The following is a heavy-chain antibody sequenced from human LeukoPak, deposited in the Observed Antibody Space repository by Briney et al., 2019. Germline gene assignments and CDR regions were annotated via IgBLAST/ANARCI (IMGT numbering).Heavy chain of an antibody. J-gene: IGHJ5*02. CDR3: ARDRLSSWSDP. CDR1: GGSISSGGYY. V-gene: IGHV4-31*03. D-gene: IGHD1-26*01. Sequence: SQTLSLTCTVSGGSISSGGYYWSWIRQHPGKGLEWTGYIYYSGSTYYNPSLKSRVTISVDTSKNQFSLKLSSVTAADTAVYYCARDRLSSWSDPWGQGTLVTVSS. CDR2: IYYSGST.